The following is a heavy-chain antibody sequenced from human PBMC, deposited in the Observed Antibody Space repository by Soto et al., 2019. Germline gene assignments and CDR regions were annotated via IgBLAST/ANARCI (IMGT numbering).Heavy chain of an antibody. CDR2: ISTNGEST. CDR1: GFTFSSYA. J-gene: IGHJ4*02. Sequence: EVQLVESGGGLVQPGGSLRLSCAASGFTFSSYAMHWVRQAPGKGLEYVSAISTNGESTYYANSVKGRFTISRDNSKNTLYLQMGSLRAEVMAVYYCAARYCSTTRCFHFDYWGQGTLVTVSS. CDR3: AARYCSTTRCFHFDY. V-gene: IGHV3-64*01. D-gene: IGHD2-2*01.